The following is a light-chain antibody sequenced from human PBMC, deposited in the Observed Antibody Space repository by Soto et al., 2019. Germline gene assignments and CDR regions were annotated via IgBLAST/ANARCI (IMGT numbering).Light chain of an antibody. J-gene: IGKJ3*01. CDR1: QSISHY. V-gene: IGKV1-39*01. CDR2: AAS. CDR3: QQNYRTPLFT. Sequence: DIQMTQSPSSLSASVGDRVNITCRTSQSISHYLNWYQQKPGKAPNFLIFAASNLQSGAPSRFSGSGSGTEFTLTISNLQPEDFGTYYCQQNYRTPLFTVGPGTKVDI.